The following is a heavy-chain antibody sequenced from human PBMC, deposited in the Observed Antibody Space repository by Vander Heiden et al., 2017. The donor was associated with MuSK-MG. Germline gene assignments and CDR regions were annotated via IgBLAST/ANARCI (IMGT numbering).Heavy chain of an antibody. CDR3: ARHVRRQQLAQDY. Sequence: QLQLQESGPGLVKPSETLSLTCTVSGCSISSSSYYWGWIRQPPGKGLEWIGSIYYSGGTYYNPSLKSRVTISVDTSKNQFSLKLSSVTAADTAVYYCARHVRRQQLAQDYWGQGTLVTVSS. CDR1: GCSISSSSYY. CDR2: IYYSGGT. D-gene: IGHD6-13*01. V-gene: IGHV4-39*01. J-gene: IGHJ4*02.